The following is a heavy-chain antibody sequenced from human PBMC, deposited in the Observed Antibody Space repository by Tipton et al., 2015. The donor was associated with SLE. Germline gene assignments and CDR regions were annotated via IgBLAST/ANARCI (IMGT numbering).Heavy chain of an antibody. CDR2: ISSSGSTI. D-gene: IGHD6-19*01. Sequence: GSLRLSCAASGFTFSDYYMSWIRQAPGKGLEWVSYISSSGSTIYYADSVKGRFTISRDNAKNSLYLQMNSLRAEDTALYYCAKDSIAVAGAFDIWGQGTMVTVSS. CDR3: AKDSIAVAGAFDI. V-gene: IGHV3-11*01. CDR1: GFTFSDYY. J-gene: IGHJ3*02.